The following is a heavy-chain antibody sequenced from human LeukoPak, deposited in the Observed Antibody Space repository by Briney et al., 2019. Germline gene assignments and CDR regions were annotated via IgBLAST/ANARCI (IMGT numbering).Heavy chain of an antibody. V-gene: IGHV4-38-2*02. CDR2: IYHSGST. D-gene: IGHD3-22*01. J-gene: IGHJ4*02. CDR1: GYSISSGYY. CDR3: ARVAGDSIPISSIDY. Sequence: PSETLSLTCTVSGYSISSGYYWGWIRQPPGKGLEWIGSIYHSGSTYYNPSLKSRVTISVATSKNQFSLKLSSVTAADTAVYYCARVAGDSIPISSIDYWGQGTLVTVSS.